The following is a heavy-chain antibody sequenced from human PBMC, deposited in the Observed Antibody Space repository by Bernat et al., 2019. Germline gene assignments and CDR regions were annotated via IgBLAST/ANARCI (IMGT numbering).Heavy chain of an antibody. Sequence: VQLVESGGGVVQPGRSLRLSCAASGFTFSSYGMHWVRQAPGKGLEWVAVISYDGSNKYYADSVKGRFTISRDNSKNTLYLQMNSLRAEDTAVYYCAKGTRIVVYWGQGTLVTVPS. D-gene: IGHD1-1*01. CDR1: GFTFSSYG. V-gene: IGHV3-30*18. J-gene: IGHJ4*02. CDR2: ISYDGSNK. CDR3: AKGTRIVVY.